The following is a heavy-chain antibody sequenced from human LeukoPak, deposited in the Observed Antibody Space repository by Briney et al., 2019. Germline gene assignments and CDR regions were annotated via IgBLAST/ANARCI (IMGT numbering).Heavy chain of an antibody. Sequence: GESLKISCKGSGYSFNDFWIGWVRQMPGKGLEWMGVIYPGDSDTRYSPSFQGQVTISADKSISTAYLQWSSLKASDTAMYYCARAYYYGSGSYENDYWGQGTLVTVSS. CDR2: IYPGDSDT. V-gene: IGHV5-51*01. CDR1: GYSFNDFW. D-gene: IGHD3-10*01. J-gene: IGHJ4*02. CDR3: ARAYYYGSGSYENDY.